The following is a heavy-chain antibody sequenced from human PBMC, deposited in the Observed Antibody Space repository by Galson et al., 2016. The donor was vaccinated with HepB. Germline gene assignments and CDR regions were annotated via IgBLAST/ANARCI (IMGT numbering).Heavy chain of an antibody. V-gene: IGHV3-43*01. D-gene: IGHD3-16*02. Sequence: SLRLSCAASGFNFDDHVMNWVRQAPGKGLERVSLISWDAYVTSYADSVKGRFTISRDNRHNSLYLQMNNLRTEDTALYYCVRSYSSSTSGYFDGWGRGTLVSVSS. CDR2: ISWDAYVT. CDR1: GFNFDDHV. J-gene: IGHJ4*02. CDR3: VRSYSSSTSGYFDG.